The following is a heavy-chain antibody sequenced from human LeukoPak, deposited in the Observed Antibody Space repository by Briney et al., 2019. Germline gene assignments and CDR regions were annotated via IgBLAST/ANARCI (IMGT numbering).Heavy chain of an antibody. CDR2: INHSGST. CDR3: ARVGDGYNSYFDY. J-gene: IGHJ4*02. D-gene: IGHD5-24*01. V-gene: IGHV4-34*01. Sequence: SETLSLTCAVYGGSFSGYYWSWIRQPPGKGLEWIGEINHSGSTNYNPSLKSRVTVSVDTSKNQFSLKLSSVTAADTAVYYCARVGDGYNSYFDYCGQGTLVTVSS. CDR1: GGSFSGYY.